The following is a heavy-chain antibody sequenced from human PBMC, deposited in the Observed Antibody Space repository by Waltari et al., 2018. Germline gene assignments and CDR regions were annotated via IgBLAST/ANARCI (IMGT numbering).Heavy chain of an antibody. CDR1: GYTFTDSY. CDR2: MNPNNNYP. CDR3: VTQRPWEDY. V-gene: IGHV1-2*06. D-gene: IGHD1-26*01. J-gene: IGHJ4*02. Sequence: QVQLVQSGAAVRTPGASVKVACKTSGYTFTDSYIHWVRQAPGQGLEWMGRMNPNNNYPIYEQKFQGRVTMTRDTSITTAYMELSSLTSDDTALYYCVTQRPWEDYWGQGTRVTVPP.